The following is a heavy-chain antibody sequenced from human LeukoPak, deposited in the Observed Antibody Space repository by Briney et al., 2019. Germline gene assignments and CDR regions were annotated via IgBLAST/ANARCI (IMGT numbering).Heavy chain of an antibody. CDR2: ISSSSSTI. CDR1: GFTFSSYN. D-gene: IGHD6-13*01. J-gene: IGHJ6*03. Sequence: GGSLRLSCAASGFTFSSYNMNWVRQAPGKGLAWVSYISSSSSTIYYADSVKGRFTISRDNAKNSLYLQMNSLRAEDTAVYYCARGRGSNLVNYYYMDVWGKGTTVTVSS. CDR3: ARGRGSNLVNYYYMDV. V-gene: IGHV3-48*01.